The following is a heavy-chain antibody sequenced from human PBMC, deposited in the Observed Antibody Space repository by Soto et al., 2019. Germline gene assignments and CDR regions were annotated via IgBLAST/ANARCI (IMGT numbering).Heavy chain of an antibody. D-gene: IGHD3-10*01. CDR2: IYYSGST. J-gene: IGHJ6*02. CDR3: ARSLWFPYYYYYYGMDV. Sequence: SETLSLTCTVSGGSISSYYWSWIRQPPGKGLEWIGYIYYSGSTNYNPSLKSRVTISVDTSKNQFSLKLSSVTAADTAVYYCARSLWFPYYYYYYGMDVWGQGTTVTV. CDR1: GGSISSYY. V-gene: IGHV4-59*01.